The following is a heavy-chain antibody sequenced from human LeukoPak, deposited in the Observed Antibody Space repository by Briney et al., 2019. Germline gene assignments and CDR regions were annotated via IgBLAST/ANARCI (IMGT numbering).Heavy chain of an antibody. CDR2: INPNSGGT. J-gene: IGHJ4*02. V-gene: IGHV1-2*02. Sequence: ASVKVSCKASGYTFTGYYIHWVRQAPGQGPEWMGWINPNSGGTNYAQKFQGRVTMTRDTSISTAYMELSRLRSDDTAVFYCASGSPMAHDYRAADYFDYWGQGTLVTVSS. D-gene: IGHD4-17*01. CDR1: GYTFTGYY. CDR3: ASGSPMAHDYRAADYFDY.